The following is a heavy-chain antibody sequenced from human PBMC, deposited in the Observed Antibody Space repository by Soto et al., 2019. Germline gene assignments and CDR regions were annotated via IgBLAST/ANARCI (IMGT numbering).Heavy chain of an antibody. CDR2: IYYSGST. CDR3: ARDRILGYSGPSGWFDP. D-gene: IGHD6-13*01. Sequence: TSETLSLTCTVSGGSISSYYWSWIRQPPGKGLEWIGYIYYSGSTNYNPSLKSRVTISVDTSKNQFSLKLSSVTAADTAVYYCARDRILGYSGPSGWFDPWGQGTLVTVSS. CDR1: GGSISSYY. V-gene: IGHV4-59*01. J-gene: IGHJ5*02.